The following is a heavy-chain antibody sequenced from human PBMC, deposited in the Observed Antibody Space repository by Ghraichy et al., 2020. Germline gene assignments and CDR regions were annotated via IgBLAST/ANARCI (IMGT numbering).Heavy chain of an antibody. Sequence: GESLNISCAASGFTFSSYAMTWVRQAPGKGLEWVSAISCSCGDTYYANSVKGRFTISRDDSKNTLYLQMNSLRADDTDVYYCAKDQGSRSWYFGVNWGQGTLVTVSS. D-gene: IGHD6-13*01. J-gene: IGHJ4*02. CDR1: GFTFSSYA. CDR3: AKDQGSRSWYFGVN. CDR2: ISCSCGDT. V-gene: IGHV3-23*01.